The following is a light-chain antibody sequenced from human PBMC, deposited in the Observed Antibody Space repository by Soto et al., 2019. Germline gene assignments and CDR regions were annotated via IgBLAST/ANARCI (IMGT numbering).Light chain of an antibody. V-gene: IGLV7-43*01. Sequence: QTVVTQEPSLTVSPGGTVTLTCASSTGPVTNGYYPNWFQQKPGQPPRALIYGTSNRHSWTPARFSGSLLGGKAALTLSDVQPEDEADYYCLLYDGAAPLVFGGGTKLTVL. J-gene: IGLJ2*01. CDR2: GTS. CDR1: TGPVTNGYY. CDR3: LLYDGAAPLV.